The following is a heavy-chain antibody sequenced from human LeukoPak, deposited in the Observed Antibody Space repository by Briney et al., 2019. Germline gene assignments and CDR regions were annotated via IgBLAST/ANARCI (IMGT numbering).Heavy chain of an antibody. J-gene: IGHJ3*02. CDR2: INPISGYT. CDR1: GYTFTSYD. D-gene: IGHD6-13*01. Sequence: GASVRVSCKASGYTFTSYDINWVRQATGQGLEWMGWINPISGYTGFAQKFQGRVTMTGDTSISTAYMELNSLRSEDAAVYYCARGNRLYTSSWPSLAFDIWGQGTMLTVSS. V-gene: IGHV1-8*01. CDR3: ARGNRLYTSSWPSLAFDI.